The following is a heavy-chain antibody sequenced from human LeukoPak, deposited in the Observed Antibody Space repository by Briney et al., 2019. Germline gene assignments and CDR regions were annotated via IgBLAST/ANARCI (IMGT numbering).Heavy chain of an antibody. D-gene: IGHD1-26*01. CDR3: AESPAEWELNY. CDR1: GVTFSSSA. Sequence: SVKLSCKASGVTFSSSAMQWVRQARGQGLEWIGWIVVGSGNTNYAQKFQERVTITRDMSTRTAYMELRSLGSDETADYYGAESPAEWELNYWGQGTLVTVSS. CDR2: IVVGSGNT. V-gene: IGHV1-58*02. J-gene: IGHJ4*02.